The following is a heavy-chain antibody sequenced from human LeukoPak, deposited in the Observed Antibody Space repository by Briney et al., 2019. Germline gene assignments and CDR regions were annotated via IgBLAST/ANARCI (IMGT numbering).Heavy chain of an antibody. CDR1: GGTFSSYA. J-gene: IGHJ3*02. CDR3: ARQTYCSSTGCYRSGLGNDAFDI. V-gene: IGHV1-69*05. D-gene: IGHD2-2*01. Sequence: SVKVSCKASGGTFSSYAISWVRQAPGQGLEWMGGINPIFGTANYAQRFQGRVTITTDESTSTAYMELSSLRSEDTAVYYCARQTYCSSTGCYRSGLGNDAFDIWVQGTMVTVSS. CDR2: INPIFGTA.